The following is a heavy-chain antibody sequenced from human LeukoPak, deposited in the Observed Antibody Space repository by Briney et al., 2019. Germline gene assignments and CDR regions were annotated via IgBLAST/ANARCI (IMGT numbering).Heavy chain of an antibody. CDR2: INSDGSST. Sequence: GGSLRLSCAASGFTFSSYWVHWVRQAPGKGLVWVSPINSDGSSTSYADSVKGRFTISRDNAKNTLSLQMNSLRAEDTAVYYCARVGGSNAFDIWGQGTLVTVSS. CDR3: ARVGGSNAFDI. CDR1: GFTFSSYW. D-gene: IGHD1-26*01. V-gene: IGHV3-74*01. J-gene: IGHJ4*02.